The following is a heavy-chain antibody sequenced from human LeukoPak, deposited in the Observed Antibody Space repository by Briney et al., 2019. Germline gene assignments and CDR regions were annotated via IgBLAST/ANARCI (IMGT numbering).Heavy chain of an antibody. D-gene: IGHD3-22*01. Sequence: SETLSPTCAVYGGSFSGYYWSWIRQPPGKGLEWIGEINHSGSTNYNPSLKSRVTISVDTSKNQFSLKLSSVTAADTAVYYCARRYYDSSGYFYYFDYWGQGTLVTVSS. CDR2: INHSGST. V-gene: IGHV4-34*01. CDR1: GGSFSGYY. J-gene: IGHJ4*02. CDR3: ARRYYDSSGYFYYFDY.